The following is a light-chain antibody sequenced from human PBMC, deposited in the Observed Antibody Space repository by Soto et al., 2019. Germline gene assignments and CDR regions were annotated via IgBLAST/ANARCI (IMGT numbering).Light chain of an antibody. J-gene: IGKJ1*01. CDR3: QQYNSYWT. Sequence: DIQMTQSPPTLSASVGDRFTITCRASESIRTWLAWYQHKPGKAPKLLIYDASTLESGVPSRLSGSGSGTEFTLTISSLQPDDFATYYCQQYNSYWTFGQGTKVDIK. CDR1: ESIRTW. V-gene: IGKV1-5*01. CDR2: DAS.